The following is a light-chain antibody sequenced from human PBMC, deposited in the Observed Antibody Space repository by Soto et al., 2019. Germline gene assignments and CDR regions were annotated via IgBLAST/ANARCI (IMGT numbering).Light chain of an antibody. CDR2: DND. CDR1: SSNIGDNY. J-gene: IGLJ1*01. CDR3: GTWDDTLDGNYV. V-gene: IGLV1-51*01. Sequence: QSVLTQPPSVSAAPGQQVTISCSGSSSNIGDNYVSWYQHFPGTAPKLVVYDNDRRPSGIPGRFSGSKSGTSATLVITGLQTGDEADYYCGTWDDTLDGNYVFGTGTKVTVL.